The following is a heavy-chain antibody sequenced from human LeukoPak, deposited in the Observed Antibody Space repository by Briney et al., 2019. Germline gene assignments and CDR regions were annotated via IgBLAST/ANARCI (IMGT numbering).Heavy chain of an antibody. D-gene: IGHD5-12*01. CDR1: GFTFSSYA. V-gene: IGHV3-23*01. CDR3: AKDREEYSGYATFDY. Sequence: GGSLRLSCAASGFTFSSYAMSWVRHAPGKGLEWVSAIGGSGGSTYYADSVKGRFTISRDNSKNTLYLQMNSLRAEDTAVYYCAKDREEYSGYATFDYWGQGTLVTVSS. CDR2: IGGSGGST. J-gene: IGHJ4*02.